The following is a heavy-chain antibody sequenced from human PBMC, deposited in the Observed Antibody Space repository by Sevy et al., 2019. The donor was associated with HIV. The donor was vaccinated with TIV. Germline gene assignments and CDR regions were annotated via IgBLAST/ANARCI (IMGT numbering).Heavy chain of an antibody. V-gene: IGHV3-11*01. CDR1: GFTSSDYY. CDR3: ARDHVKDGDLGDYYYFAMDV. D-gene: IGHD4-17*01. Sequence: GGSLRLSCAASGFTSSDYYMSWIRQAPGKGLEWLSYISGSGSDIYYADSVKDRFTISRDNAKNSLYLKMSSLRADDTAVYYCARDHVKDGDLGDYYYFAMDVWGQGTTVTVSS. J-gene: IGHJ6*02. CDR2: ISGSGSDI.